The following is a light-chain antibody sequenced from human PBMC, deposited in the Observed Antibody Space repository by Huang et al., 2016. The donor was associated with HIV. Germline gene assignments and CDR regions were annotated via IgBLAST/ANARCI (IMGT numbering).Light chain of an antibody. V-gene: IGKV3-15*01. CDR2: GSS. CDR1: RSGSTN. Sequence: EIVMTQSPATLSVSPGERVTLSCRANRSGSTNLAWYQQRPGQAPRLLSLGSSTRAPGIPARFSGSGSWTDFSLTISSLQSEDFALYYCHQYNNWLLSFGGGTRVDI. J-gene: IGKJ4*01. CDR3: HQYNNWLLS.